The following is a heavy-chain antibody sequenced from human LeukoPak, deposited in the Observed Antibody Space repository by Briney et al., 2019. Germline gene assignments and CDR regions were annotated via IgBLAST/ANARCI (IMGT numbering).Heavy chain of an antibody. Sequence: GGSLRLSCAASGFTFSTYAMSWVRQAPGKGLEWVSTISGNGVSTYYANSVKGRFTISRDNSKNTLWLQMNSLRAEDTAVYYCAREDVDIASTPLCDYWGQGALVTVSS. CDR3: AREDVDIASTPLCDY. D-gene: IGHD5/OR15-5a*01. J-gene: IGHJ4*02. CDR2: ISGNGVST. V-gene: IGHV3-23*01. CDR1: GFTFSTYA.